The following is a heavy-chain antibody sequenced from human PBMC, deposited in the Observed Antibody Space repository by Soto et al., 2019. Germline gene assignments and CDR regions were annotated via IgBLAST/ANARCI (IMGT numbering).Heavy chain of an antibody. Sequence: SETLSLTCAVSGGSIISGGYSWSWIRQPPGKGLEWIGYIYHSGSTYYNPSLKSRVTISVDRSKNQFSLKLSSVTAADTAVYYCSRAGGFGPVAVAFWAQGTPVLVSS. CDR3: SRAGGFGPVAVAF. CDR1: GGSIISGGYS. D-gene: IGHD6-19*01. CDR2: IYHSGST. V-gene: IGHV4-30-2*01. J-gene: IGHJ1*01.